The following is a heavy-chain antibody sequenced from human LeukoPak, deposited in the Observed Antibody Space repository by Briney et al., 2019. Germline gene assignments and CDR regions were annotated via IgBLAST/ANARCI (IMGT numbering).Heavy chain of an antibody. CDR1: GGSISSHY. CDR3: ARAGYSYGLHFDY. J-gene: IGHJ4*02. Sequence: SETLSLTCTVSGGSISSHYWSWVRQPPGKGLERIGYIYYSGSTNYNPSPKSRVTISVDTSKNQFSLKLSSVTAADTAVYYCARAGYSYGLHFDYWGQGTLVTVSS. D-gene: IGHD5-18*01. V-gene: IGHV4-59*11. CDR2: IYYSGST.